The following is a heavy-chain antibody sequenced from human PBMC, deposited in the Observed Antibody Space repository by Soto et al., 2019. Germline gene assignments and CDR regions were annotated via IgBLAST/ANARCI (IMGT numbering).Heavy chain of an antibody. J-gene: IGHJ4*02. Sequence: SETLSLTCAVYGGSFSGYYWSWIRQPPGKGLEWIGEINHSGSTNYNPSLKSRVTTSVDTSKNQFSLKLSSVTAADTAVYYCASSSITMVRGVPRFDYWGQGTLVTVSS. D-gene: IGHD3-10*01. CDR3: ASSSITMVRGVPRFDY. V-gene: IGHV4-34*01. CDR2: INHSGST. CDR1: GGSFSGYY.